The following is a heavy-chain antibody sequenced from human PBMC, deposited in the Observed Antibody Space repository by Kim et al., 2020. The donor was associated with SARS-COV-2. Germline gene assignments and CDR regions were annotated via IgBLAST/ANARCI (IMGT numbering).Heavy chain of an antibody. CDR3: ARGDLNWNYDYYYYGMDV. CDR1: GFTFSSYS. Sequence: GGSLRLSCAASGFTFSSYSMNWVRQAPGKGLEWVSSISSSSSYIYYADSVKGRFTISRDNAKNSLYLQMNSLRAEDTAVYYCARGDLNWNYDYYYYGMDVWGQGTTVTVSS. J-gene: IGHJ6*02. D-gene: IGHD1-7*01. CDR2: ISSSSSYI. V-gene: IGHV3-21*01.